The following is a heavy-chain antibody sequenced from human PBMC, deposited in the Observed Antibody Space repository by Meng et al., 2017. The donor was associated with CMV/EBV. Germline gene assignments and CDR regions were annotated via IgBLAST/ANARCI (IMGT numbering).Heavy chain of an antibody. V-gene: IGHV1-69*01. CDR3: ARARGRVVVVAPFDY. D-gene: IGHD2-15*01. CDR2: IIPIFGTA. CDR1: GGTFRSYA. Sequence: GAAGKEPGASLKDSGKASGGTFRSYAISWVRQAPGQGLEWMGGIIPIFGTANYAQKFQGRVTITADESTSTAYMELSSLRSEDTAVYYCARARGRVVVVAPFDYWGQGTLVTVSS. J-gene: IGHJ4*02.